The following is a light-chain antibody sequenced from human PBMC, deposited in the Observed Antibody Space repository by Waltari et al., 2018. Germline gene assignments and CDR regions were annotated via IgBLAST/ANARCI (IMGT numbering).Light chain of an antibody. Sequence: DIQMTQSPSSLSASVGDRDTITCQASQDISNYLNWYQQKPGTAPKLLIYDASNLETGVPSRFSGSGSGTDFTLTISSLQPDDIATYYCQQYDNLPYTFGQGTKLEI. J-gene: IGKJ2*01. CDR2: DAS. CDR3: QQYDNLPYT. CDR1: QDISNY. V-gene: IGKV1-33*01.